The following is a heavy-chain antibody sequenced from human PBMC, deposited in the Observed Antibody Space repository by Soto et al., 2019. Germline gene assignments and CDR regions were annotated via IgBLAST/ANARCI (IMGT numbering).Heavy chain of an antibody. CDR1: GFTFSSYA. J-gene: IGHJ4*02. D-gene: IGHD3-10*01. CDR3: AKDRVTMVRGAHVIDY. CDR2: ISGSGGST. Sequence: GGSLRLSCAASGFTFSSYAMSWVRQAPGKGLEWVSAISGSGGSTYYADSVKGRFTISRDNSKNTLYLQMNSLRAEDTAVYYCAKDRVTMVRGAHVIDYWGQGTLVTVSS. V-gene: IGHV3-23*01.